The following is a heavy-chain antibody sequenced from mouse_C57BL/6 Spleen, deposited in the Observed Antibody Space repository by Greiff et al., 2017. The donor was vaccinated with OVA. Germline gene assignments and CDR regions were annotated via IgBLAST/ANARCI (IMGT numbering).Heavy chain of an antibody. CDR1: GYTFTSYW. CDR2: IDPSDSYT. V-gene: IGHV1-59*01. Sequence: VQLQQSGADLVRPGTSVKLSCKASGYTFTSYWMHWVKQRPGQGLEWIGVIDPSDSYTNYNQKFKGKATLTVDTSSSTAYMQLSSLTSEDSAVYYCARSPWNWDDAYWGQGTLVTVSA. CDR3: ARSPWNWDDAY. D-gene: IGHD4-1*01. J-gene: IGHJ3*01.